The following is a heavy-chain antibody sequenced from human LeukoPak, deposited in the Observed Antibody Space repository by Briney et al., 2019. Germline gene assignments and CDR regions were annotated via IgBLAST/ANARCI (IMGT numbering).Heavy chain of an antibody. CDR3: AKAGLFDY. V-gene: IGHV3-30*18. CDR1: GFTFSSYG. CDR2: ISYDGSNK. Sequence: GGSLRLSCAASGFTFSSYGMHWVRQAPGKGLEWVAVISYDGSNKYYADSVKGRFTISRDNSKNTLYLQMNSLRAEDTAVYYCAKAGLFDYWGQGTLVTVSS. J-gene: IGHJ4*02.